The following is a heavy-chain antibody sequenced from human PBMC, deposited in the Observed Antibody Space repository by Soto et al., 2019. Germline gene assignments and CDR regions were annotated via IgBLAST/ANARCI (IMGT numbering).Heavy chain of an antibody. D-gene: IGHD5-12*01. Sequence: PGGSLRLSCAASGFTFSDYYMSWIRQAPGKGLEWVSYISSSSSYTNYADSVKGRFTISRDNAKNSLYLQMNSLRAEDTAVYYCARAAEMATTPGGVDYWGQGTLVTVSS. V-gene: IGHV3-11*05. J-gene: IGHJ4*02. CDR1: GFTFSDYY. CDR2: ISSSSSYT. CDR3: ARAAEMATTPGGVDY.